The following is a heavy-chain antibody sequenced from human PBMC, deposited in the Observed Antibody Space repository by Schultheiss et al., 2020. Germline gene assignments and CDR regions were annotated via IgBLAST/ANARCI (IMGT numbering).Heavy chain of an antibody. V-gene: IGHV1-69*13. D-gene: IGHD3-22*01. CDR3: AKGNYYDSSGYVEYFDY. J-gene: IGHJ4*02. CDR2: IIPIFGTA. Sequence: SVKVSCKASGGTFSSYAISWVRQAPGQGLEWMGGIIPIFGTANYAQKFQGRVTITADESTSTAYMELSSLRSEDTAVYYCAKGNYYDSSGYVEYFDYWGQGTLVTVSS. CDR1: GGTFSSYA.